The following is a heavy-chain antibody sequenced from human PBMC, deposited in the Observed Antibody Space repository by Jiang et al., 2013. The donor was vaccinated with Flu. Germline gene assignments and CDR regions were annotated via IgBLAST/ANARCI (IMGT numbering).Heavy chain of an antibody. CDR2: IDWDDDK. CDR3: ARTRSSLVGASDH. D-gene: IGHD1-26*01. J-gene: IGHJ4*02. V-gene: IGHV2-70*11. Sequence: WLARIDWDDDKYYSTSLKTRLTISKDTSKDQVVLTMTNMDPVDTATYYCARTRSSLVGASDHWGQGTLVTVSS.